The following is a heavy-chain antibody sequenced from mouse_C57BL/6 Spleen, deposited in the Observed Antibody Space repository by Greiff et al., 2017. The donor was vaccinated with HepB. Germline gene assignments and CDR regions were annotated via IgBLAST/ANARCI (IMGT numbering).Heavy chain of an antibody. CDR3: ARGGDHYDSYWYFDV. CDR2: IYPGDGDT. D-gene: IGHD2-4*01. CDR1: GYAFSSYW. Sequence: VQLQRSGAELVKPGASVKISCKASGYAFSSYWMHWVKQRPGKGLEWIGQIYPGDGDTNYNGKFQGKATLTADKSSSTAYMQLSSLTSEDSAVYVCARGGDHYDSYWYFDVWGTGTTVTVSS. J-gene: IGHJ1*03. V-gene: IGHV1-80*01.